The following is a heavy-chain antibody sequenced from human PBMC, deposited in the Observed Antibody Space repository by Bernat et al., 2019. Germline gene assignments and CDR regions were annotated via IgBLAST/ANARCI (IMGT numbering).Heavy chain of an antibody. CDR1: GFTFGTYG. V-gene: IGHV3-33*06. J-gene: IGHJ4*02. D-gene: IGHD6-19*01. Sequence: QVQLVDSGGGVVQPGRSLRLSCAASGFTFGTYGMHWVRQAPGKGLEWVAVIWYDGSKKYYADSVKGRFTISRDNSKSTLYLQMNSLRAEDTAVYYCAKDRSSGWTYFDYWGQRTLVTVSA. CDR2: IWYDGSKK. CDR3: AKDRSSGWTYFDY.